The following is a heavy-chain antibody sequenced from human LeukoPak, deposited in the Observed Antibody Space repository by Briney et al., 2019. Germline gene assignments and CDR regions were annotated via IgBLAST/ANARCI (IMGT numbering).Heavy chain of an antibody. CDR3: SASKELWLRGLFDY. Sequence: SETLSLTCSVSGDSISTYYWSWIRQPPGKALEWIGYVYYSGSTDYNPSLKSRVTISVDTSKKQFSLNLNSVTAADTAVYYCSASKELWLRGLFDYWGQGTLVTVSS. J-gene: IGHJ4*02. D-gene: IGHD3-22*01. CDR2: VYYSGST. V-gene: IGHV4-59*01. CDR1: GDSISTYY.